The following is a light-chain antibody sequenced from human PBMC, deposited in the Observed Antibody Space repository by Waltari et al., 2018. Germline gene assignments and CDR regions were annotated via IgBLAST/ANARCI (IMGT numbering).Light chain of an antibody. V-gene: IGKV4-1*01. CDR1: QSVLFRPNNRTY. CDR3: QQYYSSPFT. J-gene: IGKJ3*01. Sequence: DIVMTQSPDSLAVSLGERATINCKSSQSVLFRPNNRTYFAWYQQKPGQSPKLVLYWASTRESGVPDRFSGSGSATDFTLTISSLQAEDVAVYYCQQYYSSPFTFGPGTKLEIK. CDR2: WAS.